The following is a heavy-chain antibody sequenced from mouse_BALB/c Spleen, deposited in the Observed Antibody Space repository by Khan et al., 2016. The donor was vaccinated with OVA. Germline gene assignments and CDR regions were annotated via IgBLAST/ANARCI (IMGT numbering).Heavy chain of an antibody. D-gene: IGHD2-1*01. Sequence: VKLLESGAELARPGASVKLSCKASGYTFTRYWMQWVKQRPGQGLEWIGAIYPGDGDTKYTQKFKGKATLTADKSSSTAYMELSSLASEDSAVYYCASHYGSYFDYWGQGTTLTVSS. CDR1: GYTFTRYW. CDR2: IYPGDGDT. V-gene: IGHV1-87*01. CDR3: ASHYGSYFDY. J-gene: IGHJ2*01.